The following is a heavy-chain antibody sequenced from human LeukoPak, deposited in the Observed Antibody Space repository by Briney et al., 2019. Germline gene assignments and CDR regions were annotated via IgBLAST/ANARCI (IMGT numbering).Heavy chain of an antibody. CDR2: IIPIFGTA. CDR3: ARARGYSYGPQSSPANDAFDI. V-gene: IGHV1-69*05. CDR1: GGTFSSYA. Sequence: SVKVSCKASGGTFSSYAISWVRQAPGQGLEWMGGIIPIFGTANYAQKFQGRVTITTDESTSTAYMELSSLRSEDTAVYYCARARGYSYGPQSSPANDAFDIWGQGTMVTVSS. D-gene: IGHD5-18*01. J-gene: IGHJ3*02.